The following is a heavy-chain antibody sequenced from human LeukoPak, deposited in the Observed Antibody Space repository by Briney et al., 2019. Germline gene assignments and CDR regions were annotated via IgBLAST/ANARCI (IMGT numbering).Heavy chain of an antibody. CDR3: ARGGSGWYSDWFDP. D-gene: IGHD6-19*01. CDR2: INHSGST. J-gene: IGHJ5*02. Sequence: SETLSLTCAVYGGSFSGYYWSWIRQPPGKGLEWIGEINHSGSTNYNPSLKGRVTISVDTSKNQFSLKPSSVTAADTAVYYCARGGSGWYSDWFDPWGQGTLVTVSS. CDR1: GGSFSGYY. V-gene: IGHV4-34*01.